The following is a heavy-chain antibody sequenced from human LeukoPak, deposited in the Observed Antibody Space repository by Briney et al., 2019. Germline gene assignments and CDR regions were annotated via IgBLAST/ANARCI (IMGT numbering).Heavy chain of an antibody. D-gene: IGHD1-26*01. CDR1: GGTFSSYA. V-gene: IGHV1-69*01. CDR2: IIPIFGTA. J-gene: IGHJ6*04. Sequence: ASVKVSCKASGGTFSSYAISWVRHPPPQGHDRMGGIIPIFGTANYAHKFQDRVTITADESTSTAYMGLSSLRSEDTAVYYCAWGGSEYYYYYGMDVWGKGTTVTVSS. CDR3: AWGGSEYYYYYGMDV.